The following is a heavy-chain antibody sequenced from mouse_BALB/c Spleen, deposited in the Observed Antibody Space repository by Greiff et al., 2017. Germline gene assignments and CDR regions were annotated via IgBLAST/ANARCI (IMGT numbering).Heavy chain of an antibody. Sequence: VQLQQSGAELMKPGASVKISCKATGYTFSSYWIEWVKQRPGHGLEWIGEILPGSGSTNYNEKFKGKATFTADTSSNTAYMQLSSLTSEDSAVYYCAREYYGNYWFAYWGQGTLVTVSA. D-gene: IGHD2-1*01. CDR2: ILPGSGST. CDR3: AREYYGNYWFAY. CDR1: GYTFSSYW. J-gene: IGHJ3*01. V-gene: IGHV1-9*01.